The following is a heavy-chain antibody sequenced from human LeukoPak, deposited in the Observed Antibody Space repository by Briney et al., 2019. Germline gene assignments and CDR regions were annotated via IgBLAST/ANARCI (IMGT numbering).Heavy chain of an antibody. V-gene: IGHV4-59*08. J-gene: IGHJ5*02. Sequence: PSETLSLTCTVSGGSISSDYWNWIRQPPGKGLEWIGYIYYSGSTNYNPSLKSRVTISVDTSKNQVSLKLSSVTAADTAVYYCAVMYSSSWYWFDPWGQGTLVTVSS. CDR1: GGSISSDY. CDR3: AVMYSSSWYWFDP. D-gene: IGHD6-13*01. CDR2: IYYSGST.